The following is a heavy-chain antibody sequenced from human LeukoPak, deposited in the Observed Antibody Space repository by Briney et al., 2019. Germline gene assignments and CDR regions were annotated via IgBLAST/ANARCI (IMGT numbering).Heavy chain of an antibody. Sequence: PSETLSLTCTVSGGSISSYYWSWIRQPAGKGLEWIGRIYTSGSTNYNPSVKSRVAISVDKSKNQFSLKLSSVTAADTAVYYCAREGREYSSPGPFDYWGQGTLVTVSS. J-gene: IGHJ4*02. V-gene: IGHV4-4*07. D-gene: IGHD6-6*01. CDR2: IYTSGST. CDR1: GGSISSYY. CDR3: AREGREYSSPGPFDY.